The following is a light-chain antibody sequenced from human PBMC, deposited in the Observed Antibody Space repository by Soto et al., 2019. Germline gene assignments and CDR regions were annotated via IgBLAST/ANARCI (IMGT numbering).Light chain of an antibody. Sequence: DIVLTQSALSLPVTPGEPASISCRSTQSLLHINGYNYLDWYLQKPGQSPQLLIYWGSNRASGVPDRFSGSGSGTDFTLKISRVEAEDVGFYYCMQPLQTLTFGQGTKVEIK. CDR3: MQPLQTLT. J-gene: IGKJ1*01. CDR2: WGS. CDR1: QSLLHINGYNY. V-gene: IGKV2-28*01.